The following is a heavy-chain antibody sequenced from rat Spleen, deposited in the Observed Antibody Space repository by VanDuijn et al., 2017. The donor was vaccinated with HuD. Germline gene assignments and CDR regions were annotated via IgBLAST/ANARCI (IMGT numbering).Heavy chain of an antibody. J-gene: IGHJ2*01. CDR3: ASHFDGSYYSPFDY. CDR1: GFTFNNYW. D-gene: IGHD1-12*02. CDR2: ISNTGGST. V-gene: IGHV5-31*01. Sequence: EVQLVESGGGLVQPGRSLKLSCVASGFTFNNYWMTWIRQAPGKGLEWVASISNTGGSTYYPDSVKGRFTISRDNAKSTLYLQMNSLRSEDTATYYCASHFDGSYYSPFDYWGQGVMVTVSS.